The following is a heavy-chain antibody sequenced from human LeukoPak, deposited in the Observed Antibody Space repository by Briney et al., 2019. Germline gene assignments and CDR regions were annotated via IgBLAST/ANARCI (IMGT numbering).Heavy chain of an antibody. CDR3: AKDSPSGSYSNGVDY. D-gene: IGHD1-26*01. J-gene: IGHJ4*02. CDR1: GFTFSSYG. CDR2: ISYDGSNK. V-gene: IGHV3-30*18. Sequence: PGGPLRLSCAASGFTFSSYGMHWVRQAPGKGLEWVAVISYDGSNKYYADSVKGRFTISRDNSKNTLYLQMNSLRAEDTAVYYCAKDSPSGSYSNGVDYWGQGTLVTVSS.